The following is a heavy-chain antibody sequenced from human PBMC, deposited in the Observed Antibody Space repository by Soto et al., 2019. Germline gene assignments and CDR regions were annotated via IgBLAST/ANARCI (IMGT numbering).Heavy chain of an antibody. V-gene: IGHV1-69*01. CDR1: GGTFSSYA. Sequence: QVQLVQSGAEVKKPGSSVKVSCKASGGTFSSYAISWVRQAPGQGLEWMGGIIPIFGTANYAQKFQGRVTITADESTSTAYMELSSLRSEDTAVYDCARGSPWVFGVVIIRAYYGMDVWGQGTTVTVSS. CDR3: ARGSPWVFGVVIIRAYYGMDV. J-gene: IGHJ6*02. D-gene: IGHD3-3*01. CDR2: IIPIFGTA.